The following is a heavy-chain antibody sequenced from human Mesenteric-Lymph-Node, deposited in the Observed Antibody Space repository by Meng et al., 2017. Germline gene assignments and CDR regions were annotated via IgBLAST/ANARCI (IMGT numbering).Heavy chain of an antibody. J-gene: IGHJ4*02. D-gene: IGHD3/OR15-3a*01. CDR1: GYTFTGYY. CDR3: ARGYQGTGYRYYFDY. CDR2: INPNSGVT. Sequence: ASVKVSCKASGYTFTGYYIHWVRQAPGQGLEWMGWINPNSGVTNYAQKFQGRVTITRDTSASTAYMELSSLRSEDTAVYYCARGYQGTGYRYYFDYWGQGTLVTVSS. V-gene: IGHV1-2*02.